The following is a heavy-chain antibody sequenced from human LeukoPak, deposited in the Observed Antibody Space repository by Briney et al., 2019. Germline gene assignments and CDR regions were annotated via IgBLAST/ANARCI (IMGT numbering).Heavy chain of an antibody. V-gene: IGHV1-2*02. D-gene: IGHD1-1*01. Sequence: ASVKVSCKASGYTFTGYYMHWVRQAPGQGLEWMGWINPKSGGTNYEQKFQGRVIMTGDTSISTAYMELSRLRSDDTAVYYCARHMTTANNWFDPWGQGTLVTVSS. J-gene: IGHJ5*02. CDR3: ARHMTTANNWFDP. CDR2: INPKSGGT. CDR1: GYTFTGYY.